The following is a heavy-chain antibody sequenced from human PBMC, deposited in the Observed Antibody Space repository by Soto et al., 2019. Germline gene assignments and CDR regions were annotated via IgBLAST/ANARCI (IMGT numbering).Heavy chain of an antibody. Sequence: SETLSLTCTVSSGSISSYYWSWIRQPPGKGLEWIGYIYYSGSTNYNPSLKSRVTISVDTSKNQFSLKLSSVTAADTAVYYCARGKYYGSGSYYRIPYYYYGMDVWGQGTTVTVSS. D-gene: IGHD3-10*01. CDR1: SGSISSYY. J-gene: IGHJ6*02. CDR3: ARGKYYGSGSYYRIPYYYYGMDV. V-gene: IGHV4-59*12. CDR2: IYYSGST.